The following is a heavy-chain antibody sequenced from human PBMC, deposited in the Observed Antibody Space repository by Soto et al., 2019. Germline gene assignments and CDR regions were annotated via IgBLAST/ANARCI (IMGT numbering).Heavy chain of an antibody. CDR2: IRPYNGNT. V-gene: IGHV1-18*01. CDR3: ARDAPPEDY. Sequence: QVQLVQSGAEVKKPGASVKVSCKASGYTFTSYGISWVRQAPGQGLDRMGWIRPYNGNTNYAQKLQGRVTMTTDTFTSTAEMELGSRRSDDTDVYYCARDAPPEDYWGQGTLVTVSS. J-gene: IGHJ4*02. CDR1: GYTFTSYG.